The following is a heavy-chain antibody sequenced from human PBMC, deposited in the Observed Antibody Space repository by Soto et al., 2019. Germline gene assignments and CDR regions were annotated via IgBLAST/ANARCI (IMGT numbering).Heavy chain of an antibody. CDR2: ISGSGDST. CDR1: GFTFSNYV. V-gene: IGHV3-23*01. J-gene: IGHJ4*02. D-gene: IGHD4-17*01. CDR3: AKVPDYGEN. Sequence: GGSLRLSCAASGFTFSNYVMSWVRQAPGKGLEWVSAISGSGDSTYYADSVKGRLTISRDNSKNTVYLQVNSLRAEDTAVYFCAKVPDYGENWGQGTLVTVSS.